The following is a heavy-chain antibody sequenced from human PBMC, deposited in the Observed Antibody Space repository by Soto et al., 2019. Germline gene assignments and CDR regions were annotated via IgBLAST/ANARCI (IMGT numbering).Heavy chain of an antibody. CDR1: GGSVSSGSYY. D-gene: IGHD5-18*01. V-gene: IGHV4-31*03. CDR2: IYYTGNT. Sequence: SETLSLTCTVSGGSVSSGSYYWSWIRQHPGRGLEWIGYIYYTGNTYYNPSLKSRLAISVDTSKNQFSLKLTSVTAADTAVYYCARESMDTAYDYWGQGTLVTVSS. J-gene: IGHJ4*02. CDR3: ARESMDTAYDY.